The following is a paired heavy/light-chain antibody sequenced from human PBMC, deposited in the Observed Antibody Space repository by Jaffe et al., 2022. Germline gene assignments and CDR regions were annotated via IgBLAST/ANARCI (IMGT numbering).Heavy chain of an antibody. Sequence: QVQLVQSGAEVKKPGASVKVSCKASGYTFTSYDINWVRQATGQGLEWMGWMNPNSGNTGYAQKFQGRVTMTRNTSISTAYMELSSLRSEDTAVYYCARAITPDFWSGYFSVSTLDYYMDVWGKGTTVTVSS. V-gene: IGHV1-8*01. CDR2: MNPNSGNT. CDR1: GYTFTSYD. CDR3: ARAITPDFWSGYFSVSTLDYYMDV. J-gene: IGHJ6*03. D-gene: IGHD3-3*01.
Light chain of an antibody. CDR3: QQSYSTPPEYT. Sequence: DIQMTQSPSSLSASVGDRVTITCRASQSISSYLNWYQQKPGKAPKLLIYAASSLQSGVPSRFSGSGSGTDFTLTISSLQPEDFATYYCQQSYSTPPEYTFGQGTKLEIK. CDR2: AAS. V-gene: IGKV1-39*01. CDR1: QSISSY. J-gene: IGKJ2*01.